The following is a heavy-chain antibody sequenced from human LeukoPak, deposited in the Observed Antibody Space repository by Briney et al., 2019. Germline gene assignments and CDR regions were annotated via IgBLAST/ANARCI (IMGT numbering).Heavy chain of an antibody. CDR3: AKDGDTYCSSTSCHGYY. CDR2: INGGGSIT. V-gene: IGHV3-23*01. D-gene: IGHD2-2*01. J-gene: IGHJ4*02. CDR1: GFTFSSYG. Sequence: GGSLRLSCAASGFTFSSYGMSWVRQAPGKGLEWVSAINGGGSITLYADSVKGRFTISRDNSKNTLYLQMNSLRAEDTAVYYCAKDGDTYCSSTSCHGYYWGQGTLVTVSS.